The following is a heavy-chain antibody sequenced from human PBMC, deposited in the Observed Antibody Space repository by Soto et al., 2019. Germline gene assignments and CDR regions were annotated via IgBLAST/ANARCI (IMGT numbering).Heavy chain of an antibody. Sequence: SQTLSLTCAISGDSVSSNSSACNWIRNSPSRGLECLGRTYYRSKWYNDYAVSVKSRITTNPDTSKNQFSLQLNSVTPEDKAVYYCARVPLYYYDSSGSDPYDAFDIWGQGTMVTVSS. CDR2: TYYRSKWYN. D-gene: IGHD3-22*01. CDR1: GDSVSSNSSA. J-gene: IGHJ3*02. CDR3: ARVPLYYYDSSGSDPYDAFDI. V-gene: IGHV6-1*01.